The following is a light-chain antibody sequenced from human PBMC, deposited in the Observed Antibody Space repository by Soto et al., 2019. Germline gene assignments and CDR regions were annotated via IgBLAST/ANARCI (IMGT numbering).Light chain of an antibody. J-gene: IGKJ5*01. Sequence: DIRMTQSPSSLSASVGDSVTITCRASQSISIYLNWYQQKPGKAPKLLISGASTLQSGVPSRFSGGGSGTDFTVTISSLQPEDFTPYYCQQSCRNVITFGQGTSLEIK. V-gene: IGKV1-39*01. CDR2: GAS. CDR1: QSISIY. CDR3: QQSCRNVIT.